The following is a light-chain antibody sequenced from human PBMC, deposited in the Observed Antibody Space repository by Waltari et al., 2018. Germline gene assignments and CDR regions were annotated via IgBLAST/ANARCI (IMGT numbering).Light chain of an antibody. Sequence: QSVLTQPPSVSGTPGQRVTIACSGSSSNVGTNVVNWYQQLPGKAPKLLIYRNDLRPSGVPDRFSGSKSGTSASRAISGLQSDDEADYYCAAWDDSLNGWWVFGGGTKVTVL. CDR3: AAWDDSLNGWWV. CDR1: SSNVGTNV. CDR2: RND. V-gene: IGLV1-44*01. J-gene: IGLJ3*02.